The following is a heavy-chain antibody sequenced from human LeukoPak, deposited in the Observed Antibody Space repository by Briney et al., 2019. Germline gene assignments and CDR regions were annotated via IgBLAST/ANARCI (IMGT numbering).Heavy chain of an antibody. CDR1: GYTFTSYD. Sequence: ASVKVSCKASGYTFTSYDINWVRQATGQGLEWMGWMNPNSGNTGYAQKFQGRVTMTRNTSISTAYMELSSLRSEDTAVYYCARRGYDFWSGYYIYYYYYMDVWGKGTTVTVSS. CDR3: ARRGYDFWSGYYIYYYYYMDV. J-gene: IGHJ6*03. D-gene: IGHD3-3*01. V-gene: IGHV1-8*01. CDR2: MNPNSGNT.